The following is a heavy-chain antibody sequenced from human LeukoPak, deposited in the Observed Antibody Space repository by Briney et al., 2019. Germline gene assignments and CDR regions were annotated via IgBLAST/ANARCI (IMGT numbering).Heavy chain of an antibody. V-gene: IGHV4-59*01. D-gene: IGHD3-10*01. J-gene: IGHJ4*02. Sequence: PSETLSLTCTVSGVSISSYYWSWIRQPPGKGLEWIGYIYYSGSTNYNPSLKSRVTISVDTSKNQFSLKLSSVTAADTAVYYCARGVYGSGSQYLYIFDYWGQGTLVTVSS. CDR1: GVSISSYY. CDR2: IYYSGST. CDR3: ARGVYGSGSQYLYIFDY.